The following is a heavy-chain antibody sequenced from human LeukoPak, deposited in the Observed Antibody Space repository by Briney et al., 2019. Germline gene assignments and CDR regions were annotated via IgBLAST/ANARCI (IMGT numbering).Heavy chain of an antibody. D-gene: IGHD6-13*01. CDR2: ISYDGSNK. CDR1: GFTFSSYG. Sequence: GSLRLSCAASGFTFSSYGMHWVRQAPGKGLEWVAVISYDGSNKYYADSVKGRFTISRDNAKNSLFLQMNSLRAEDTAVYFCARGAAVDYWGQGTLVTVSS. V-gene: IGHV3-30*03. CDR3: ARGAAVDY. J-gene: IGHJ4*02.